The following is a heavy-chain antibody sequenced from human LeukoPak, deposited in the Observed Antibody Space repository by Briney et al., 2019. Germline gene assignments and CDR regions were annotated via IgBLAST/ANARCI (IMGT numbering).Heavy chain of an antibody. CDR1: GGSISSGGYY. Sequence: PSQTLSLTCTVSGGSISSGGYYWTWIRQHPGKGLEWIEYIYYSGSTYYNPSLKSRVTISVDTSKNQFSLRLSSVTAADTAVYYCALGYCGGGSCYAWEYFQHWGQGTLVTVSS. V-gene: IGHV4-31*03. CDR2: IYYSGST. D-gene: IGHD2-15*01. J-gene: IGHJ1*01. CDR3: ALGYCGGGSCYAWEYFQH.